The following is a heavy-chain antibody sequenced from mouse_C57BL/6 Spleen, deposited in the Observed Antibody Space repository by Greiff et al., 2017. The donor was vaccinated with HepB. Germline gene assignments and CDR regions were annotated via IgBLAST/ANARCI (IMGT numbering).Heavy chain of an antibody. Sequence: VQLQQSGAELARPGASVKMSCKASGYTFTSYTMHWVKQRPGQGLEWIGYINPSSGYTKYNQKFKDKATLTADKSSSTAYMQLSSLTSEDSAVYYCARRLQWDAMDYWGQGTSVTVSS. CDR3: ARRLQWDAMDY. J-gene: IGHJ4*01. CDR1: GYTFTSYT. V-gene: IGHV1-4*01. CDR2: INPSSGYT. D-gene: IGHD1-3*01.